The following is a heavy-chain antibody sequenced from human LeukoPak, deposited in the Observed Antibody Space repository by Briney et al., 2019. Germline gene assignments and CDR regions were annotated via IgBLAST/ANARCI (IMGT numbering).Heavy chain of an antibody. CDR2: ISGSGYST. J-gene: IGHJ5*01. CDR1: GFTFRSYA. V-gene: IGHV3-23*01. CDR3: AKDSSYGGSYYARIDS. D-gene: IGHD5-18*01. Sequence: PGGSLRLSCAASGFTFRSYAMSWVRQAPGKGLEWVSAISGSGYSTYYADSVKGRFTISRDNSKSTLFLQMNSLRGEDTALYYCAKDSSYGGSYYARIDSWGQGTLVTVSS.